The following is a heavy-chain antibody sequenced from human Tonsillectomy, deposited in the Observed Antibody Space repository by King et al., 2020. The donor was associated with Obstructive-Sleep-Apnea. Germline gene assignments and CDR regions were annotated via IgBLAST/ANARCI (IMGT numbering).Heavy chain of an antibody. CDR2: ISRPSSTI. Sequence: QLVQSGGGLVQPGGSLRLSCAASRFTFSSYNMNWVRQAPGEGREWVSYISRPSSTIYYAESVKGRFTISRDNAKNSLYLQMNSLGADDTAVYYCAKEVITCGGVPHFDNWGQGTPVTVSS. V-gene: IGHV3-48*01. CDR3: AKEVITCGGVPHFDN. J-gene: IGHJ4*02. D-gene: IGHD3-16*01. CDR1: RFTFSSYN.